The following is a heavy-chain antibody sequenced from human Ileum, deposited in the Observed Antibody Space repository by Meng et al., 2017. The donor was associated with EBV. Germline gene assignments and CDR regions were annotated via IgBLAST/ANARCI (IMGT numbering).Heavy chain of an antibody. CDR1: GASNSSYY. D-gene: IGHD2-15*01. CDR3: ARCGWSLDY. V-gene: IGHV4-59*08. Sequence: HVQRPHSGPGLLKPSATLSPPCTVSGASNSSYYCSWIRQPPWKGLEWIGYIYYSGSTNYNPSPKSRFTISVDTSKNQFSLNLSSVTAADTAVYYCARCGWSLDYWGQGTLVTVSS. CDR2: IYYSGST. J-gene: IGHJ4*02.